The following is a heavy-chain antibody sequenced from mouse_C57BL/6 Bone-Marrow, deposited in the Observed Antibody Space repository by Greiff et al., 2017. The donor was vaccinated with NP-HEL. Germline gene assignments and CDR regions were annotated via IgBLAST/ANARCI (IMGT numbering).Heavy chain of an antibody. D-gene: IGHD1-1*01. V-gene: IGHV1-74*01. CDR1: GYTFTSYW. J-gene: IGHJ2*01. Sequence: VQLQQPGAELVKPGASVKVSCKASGYTFTSYWMHWVKQRPGQGLEWIGRIHPSDSDTNYNQKFKGKATLTVDKSSSTAYMQLSSLTSEDAAVYYCAIWSTTVGTPYYFDYWGQGTTLTVSS. CDR3: AIWSTTVGTPYYFDY. CDR2: IHPSDSDT.